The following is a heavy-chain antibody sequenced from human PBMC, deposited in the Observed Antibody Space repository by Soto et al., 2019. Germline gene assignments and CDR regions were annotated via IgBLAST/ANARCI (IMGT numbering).Heavy chain of an antibody. CDR2: ISGSSNTI. CDR3: ARGFDLQYGMDV. Sequence: GGSPRLSCAASGFTLSTYSLNWVRQAPRKGLEWLSYISGSSNTIYYADSVKGRFTISRDNAKNSLYLQMNSLRDEDTAVYFCARGFDLQYGMDVWGQGT. CDR1: GFTLSTYS. V-gene: IGHV3-48*02. J-gene: IGHJ6*02. D-gene: IGHD3-10*01.